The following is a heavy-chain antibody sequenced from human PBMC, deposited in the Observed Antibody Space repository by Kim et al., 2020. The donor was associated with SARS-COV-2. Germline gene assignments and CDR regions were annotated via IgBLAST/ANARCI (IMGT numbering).Heavy chain of an antibody. CDR1: GYTFTHHG. CDR2: ISPYNGDT. CDR3: ARDRYIRGLQTTKDRLDTDY. J-gene: IGHJ4*02. D-gene: IGHD6-19*01. V-gene: IGHV1-18*01. Sequence: ASVKVSCKASGYTFTHHGINWVRQAPGQGLEWMGWISPYNGDTNYAQKLQGRLTLTTDTSTSTAHMELWSLRTDDTAVYFCARDRYIRGLQTTKDRLDTDYWGLGTLVTVSS.